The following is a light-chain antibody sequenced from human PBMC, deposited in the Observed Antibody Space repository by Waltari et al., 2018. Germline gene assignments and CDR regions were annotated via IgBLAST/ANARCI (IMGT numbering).Light chain of an antibody. J-gene: IGKJ2*01. CDR1: QNIRTR. V-gene: IGKV1-39*01. CDR2: DVS. CDR3: QQSSHIPYT. Sequence: DVQMTQSPSSLSASIADRVTITCRASQNIRTRLIWYQQKPGRAPKVLCYDVSNLQSGVPSRFRGTGSGTDFTLTISSPQPEDSATYYCQQSSHIPYTFGQGTKLEIK.